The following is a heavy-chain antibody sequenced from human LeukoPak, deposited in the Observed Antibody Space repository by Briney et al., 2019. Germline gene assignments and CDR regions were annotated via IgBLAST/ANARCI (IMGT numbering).Heavy chain of an antibody. Sequence: PGGSLRLSCAASGFTFSSYAMHRVRQAPGKGLEYVSAISSNGGNTYYANSVKGRFTISRDNSKDTLYLQMGSLRAEDMAVYYCARNAMARGNHFDYWGQGTLVAVSS. CDR3: ARNAMARGNHFDY. J-gene: IGHJ4*02. CDR2: ISSNGGNT. CDR1: GFTFSSYA. D-gene: IGHD3-10*01. V-gene: IGHV3-64*01.